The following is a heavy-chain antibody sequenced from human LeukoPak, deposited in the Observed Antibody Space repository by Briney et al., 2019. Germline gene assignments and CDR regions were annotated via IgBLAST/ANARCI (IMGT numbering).Heavy chain of an antibody. CDR2: ISSSGTSI. V-gene: IGHV3-11*01. Sequence: GGSLRLSCAASGFTFSDYYMSWIRQAPGKGLEWVSYISSSGTSIYYADSVKGRFTISRDNAKNSLYLQMNSLRVEDTAVYCCARRSPAAAWFDPWGQGALVTVSS. D-gene: IGHD6-13*01. CDR3: ARRSPAAAWFDP. CDR1: GFTFSDYY. J-gene: IGHJ5*02.